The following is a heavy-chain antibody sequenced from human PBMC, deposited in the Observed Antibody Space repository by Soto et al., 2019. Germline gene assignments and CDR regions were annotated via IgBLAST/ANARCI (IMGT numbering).Heavy chain of an antibody. V-gene: IGHV3-11*01. D-gene: IGHD3-3*01. CDR3: ARDYDFWSGYYTWAFDI. Sequence: GGSLRLSCAASGFTFSDYYMSWIRQAPGKGLEWVSYISSSGSTIYYADSVKGRFTISRDNAKNSLYLQMNSLRAEDTAVYYCARDYDFWSGYYTWAFDIWAQGTMVTVSS. CDR2: ISSSGSTI. CDR1: GFTFSDYY. J-gene: IGHJ3*02.